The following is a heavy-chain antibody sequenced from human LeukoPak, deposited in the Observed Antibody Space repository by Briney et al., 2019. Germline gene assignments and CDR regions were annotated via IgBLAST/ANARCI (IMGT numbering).Heavy chain of an antibody. D-gene: IGHD3-10*01. CDR1: GFTFSSYS. V-gene: IGHV3-21*01. J-gene: IGHJ5*02. CDR2: ISSSSSYI. CDR3: ARDGLLWFGEHLTNVGPDDNCFAP. Sequence: GGSLRLSCAASGFTFSSYSMNWVRQAPGKGLEWVSSISSSSSYIYYAGSVKGRFTISRDNAKNSLYPQMNSLRAEDLAWYSWARDGLLWFGEHLTNVGPDDNCFAPWGQGTLVTVSS.